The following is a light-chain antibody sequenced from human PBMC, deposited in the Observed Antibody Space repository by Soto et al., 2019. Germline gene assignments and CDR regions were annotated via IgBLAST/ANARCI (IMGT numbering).Light chain of an antibody. CDR2: DVS. V-gene: IGLV2-14*03. CDR1: RSDVGGYNY. Sequence: QSVLTQPASLSGSPGQSITISCTGTRSDVGGYNYVSWYQHHPGKAPKLVLYDVSHRPSGVSIRFSGSKSGYTASLTISRLQAEDEADYYCASYTSSSTLVFGGGTQLTVL. CDR3: ASYTSSSTLV. J-gene: IGLJ3*02.